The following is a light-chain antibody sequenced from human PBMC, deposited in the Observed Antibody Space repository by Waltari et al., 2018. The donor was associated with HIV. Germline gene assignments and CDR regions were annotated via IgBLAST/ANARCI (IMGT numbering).Light chain of an antibody. CDR2: TNN. CDR3: AAWDASLSVV. Sequence: QSVLTQPPSASGTPGQRVTISCSGRRSNIGRNYESWYKQLPATAPKLLIYTNNQRPSGVPDRFSGSKSGTSASLAISGLRSEDEADYYCAAWDASLSVVFGGGTKLTVL. J-gene: IGLJ2*01. CDR1: RSNIGRNY. V-gene: IGLV1-47*01.